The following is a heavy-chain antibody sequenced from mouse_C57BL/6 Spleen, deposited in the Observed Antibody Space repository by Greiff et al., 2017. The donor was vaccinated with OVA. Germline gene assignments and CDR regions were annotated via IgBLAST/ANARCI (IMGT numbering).Heavy chain of an antibody. D-gene: IGHD1-1*01. Sequence: VQLQQPGAELVKPGASVKMSCKASGYTFTSYWITWVKQRPGQGLEWIGDLYPGSGSTNYNEKFKSKATLTVDTSSSTAYMQLSSLTSEDSAVYYCARSSTVVATNYFDYWGQGTTLTVSS. V-gene: IGHV1-55*01. CDR3: ARSSTVVATNYFDY. CDR1: GYTFTSYW. CDR2: LYPGSGST. J-gene: IGHJ2*01.